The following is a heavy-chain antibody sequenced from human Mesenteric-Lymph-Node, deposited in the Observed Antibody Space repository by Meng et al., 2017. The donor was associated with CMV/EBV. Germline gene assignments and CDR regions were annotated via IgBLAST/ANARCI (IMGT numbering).Heavy chain of an antibody. CDR1: GSISSGGYS. J-gene: IGHJ4*02. CDR3: ARANTDSSGYYYFDY. D-gene: IGHD3-22*01. CDR2: IYYSGST. V-gene: IGHV4-31*02. Sequence: GSISSGGYSWSWIRQPPGKGLEWIGYIYYSGSTYSNPSLKSRVTISVDTSKNQFSLKLSSVTAADTAVYYCARANTDSSGYYYFDYWGQGTLVTVSS.